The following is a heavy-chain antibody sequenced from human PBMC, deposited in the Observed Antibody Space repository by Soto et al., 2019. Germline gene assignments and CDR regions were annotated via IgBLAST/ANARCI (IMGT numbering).Heavy chain of an antibody. V-gene: IGHV5-51*01. J-gene: IGHJ6*03. CDR2: IYPGDSDT. CDR3: ARHMTLYGDYGDYYYYYMDV. CDR1: GYSFTSYW. Sequence: GESLKISCKGSGYSFTSYWIGWVRQMPGKGLEWMGIIYPGDSDTRYSPSFQGQVTISADKSISTAYLQWSSLKASDTAMYYCARHMTLYGDYGDYYYYYMDVWGKGTTVTVSS. D-gene: IGHD4-17*01.